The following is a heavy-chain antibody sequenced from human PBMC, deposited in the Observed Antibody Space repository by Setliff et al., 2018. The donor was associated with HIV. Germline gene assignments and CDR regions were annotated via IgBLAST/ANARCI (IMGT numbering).Heavy chain of an antibody. J-gene: IGHJ4*02. CDR2: IHQSGST. CDR3: ARMGNSYDSSGSYDYFDY. V-gene: IGHV4-38-2*02. CDR1: GYSISSGYY. D-gene: IGHD3-22*01. Sequence: PSETLSLTCTVSGYSISSGYYWGWIRQPPGKGLEWIGSIHQSGSTYYNPSLRSRVTMSIDTSKNQFFLKLSSVTALDTATYYCARMGNSYDSSGSYDYFDYWGQGTLVTVSS.